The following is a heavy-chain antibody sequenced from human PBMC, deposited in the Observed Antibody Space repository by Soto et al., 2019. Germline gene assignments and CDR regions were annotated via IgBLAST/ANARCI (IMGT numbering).Heavy chain of an antibody. D-gene: IGHD3-22*01. V-gene: IGHV1-18*01. J-gene: IGHJ5*02. CDR1: GYTFSSYG. CDR3: ARQTYYYDSSGYQNWFDP. CDR2: ISAYNGDT. Sequence: GASLKVSCKASGYTFSSYGINWVRQAPGQGLEWMGWISAYNGDTDYAQKLQGRVTMTTDTSTSTAYMEVRSLRSDDTAVYYCARQTYYYDSSGYQNWFDPWGQGTLVTVS.